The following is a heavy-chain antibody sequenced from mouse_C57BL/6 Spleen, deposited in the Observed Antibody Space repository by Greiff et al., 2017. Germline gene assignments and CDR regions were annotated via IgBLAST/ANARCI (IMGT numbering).Heavy chain of an antibody. J-gene: IGHJ3*01. V-gene: IGHV1-64*01. Sequence: QVQLQQPGAELVKPGASVKLSCKASGYTFTSYWMHWVKQRPGQGLEWIGMIHPNSGSTNYNEKFKSKATLTVDKSSSTAYMQLSSLTSEDSAVYSGARGRDSSGTAWFAYWGQGTLVTVSA. CDR1: GYTFTSYW. CDR3: ARGRDSSGTAWFAY. CDR2: IHPNSGST. D-gene: IGHD3-2*02.